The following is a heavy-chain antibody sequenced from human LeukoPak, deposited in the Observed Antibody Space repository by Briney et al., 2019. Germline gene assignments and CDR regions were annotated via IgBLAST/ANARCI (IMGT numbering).Heavy chain of an antibody. J-gene: IGHJ4*02. V-gene: IGHV4-4*02. CDR3: SRESGAFSPFGY. CDR2: ISLSGLT. CDR1: GGSISSTNW. Sequence: TSVTLSLTCGVSGGSISSTNWWSWVRQSPGQGLEWIGEISLSGLTNYNPSLKSRVTMSLDKSKNHLSLNLTSVTAADTAVYYCSRESGAFSPFGYWGQGTLVTVSS. D-gene: IGHD1-26*01.